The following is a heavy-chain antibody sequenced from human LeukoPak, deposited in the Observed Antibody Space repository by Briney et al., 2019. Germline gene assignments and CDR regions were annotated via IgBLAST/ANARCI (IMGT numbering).Heavy chain of an antibody. CDR1: GYTFTGYY. CDR2: INPNSGDT. CDR3: ARGGDGNRRDFDY. D-gene: IGHD5-24*01. Sequence: GASVKVSCKASGYTFTGYYMHWLRQAPGQGLQWMGWINPNSGDTNYAQNSQGRVTMTRDTSISTAYMELNSLTSDDTAVYYCARGGDGNRRDFDYWGQGTLVTVSS. V-gene: IGHV1-2*02. J-gene: IGHJ4*02.